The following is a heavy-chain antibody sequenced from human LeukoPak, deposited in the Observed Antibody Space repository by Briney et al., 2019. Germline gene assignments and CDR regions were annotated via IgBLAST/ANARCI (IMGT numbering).Heavy chain of an antibody. CDR3: ARRDIRRDGYNYYYYYYMDV. Sequence: SETLSLTCAVYGGSFSGYYWSWIRQPPGKGLEWIGEINHSGSTNYNPSLKSRVTISVDTSKNQFSLKLSSVTAADTAVYYCARRDIRRDGYNYYYYYYMDVWGKGTTVTISS. D-gene: IGHD5-24*01. CDR2: INHSGST. CDR1: GGSFSGYY. V-gene: IGHV4-34*01. J-gene: IGHJ6*03.